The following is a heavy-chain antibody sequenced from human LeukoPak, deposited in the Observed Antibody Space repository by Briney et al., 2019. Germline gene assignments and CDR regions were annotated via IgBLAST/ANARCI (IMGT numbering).Heavy chain of an antibody. CDR3: ARHHYDSRGYYYSLDY. Sequence: GGSLRLSCGASGFIVRSSFLSWVRQAPGKGLEWVSVIYTSGTTYYADSVKDRFIISRDTSRNTLHLQMNSLRAEDTAVYYCARHHYDSRGYYYSLDYWGQGTLVTVSS. CDR1: GFIVRSSF. D-gene: IGHD3-22*01. CDR2: IYTSGTT. J-gene: IGHJ4*02. V-gene: IGHV3-66*04.